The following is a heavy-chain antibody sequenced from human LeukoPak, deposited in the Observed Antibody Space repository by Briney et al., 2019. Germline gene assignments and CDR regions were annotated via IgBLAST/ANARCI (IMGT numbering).Heavy chain of an antibody. D-gene: IGHD3-10*01. CDR3: ARDHYYGSGSYYNVRYYYGMDV. V-gene: IGHV1-18*01. CDR2: ISAYNGNT. Sequence: ASVKASCKASGYTFTSYGISWVRQAPGQGLEWMGWISAYNGNTNYAQKLQGRVTMTTDTSTSTAYMELRSLRSDDTAVYYCARDHYYGSGSYYNVRYYYGMDVWGQGTTVTVSS. CDR1: GYTFTSYG. J-gene: IGHJ6*02.